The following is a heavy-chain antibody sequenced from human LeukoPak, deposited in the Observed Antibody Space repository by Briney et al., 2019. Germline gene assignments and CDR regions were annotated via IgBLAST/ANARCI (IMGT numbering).Heavy chain of an antibody. Sequence: ASVKVSCKASGYTFTDYYMHWVRQAPGQRLECMGWINTGNGNTKYSQKFQGRVTITRDTSASTAYMDLSSLRSEDTAVYYCARNTEAAIPLPYYFDYWGQGTLVTVSS. CDR2: INTGNGNT. V-gene: IGHV1-3*04. J-gene: IGHJ4*02. CDR1: GYTFTDYY. D-gene: IGHD2-2*01. CDR3: ARNTEAAIPLPYYFDY.